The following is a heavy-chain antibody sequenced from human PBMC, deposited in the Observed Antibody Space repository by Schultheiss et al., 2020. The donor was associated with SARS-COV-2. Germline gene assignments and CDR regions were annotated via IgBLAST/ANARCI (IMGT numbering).Heavy chain of an antibody. D-gene: IGHD3-3*01. Sequence: ASVKVSCKASGFTFSNSAVQWVRQAPGQGLEWMGRINPNSGGTNYAKKFQGRVTMTRDTSISKVYMELSRLRSDDTAVYYCAIMYYDFWSGSRHHYGKDVWGQGTTVTVSS. CDR3: AIMYYDFWSGSRHHYGKDV. CDR2: INPNSGGT. CDR1: GFTFSNSA. V-gene: IGHV1-2*06. J-gene: IGHJ6*02.